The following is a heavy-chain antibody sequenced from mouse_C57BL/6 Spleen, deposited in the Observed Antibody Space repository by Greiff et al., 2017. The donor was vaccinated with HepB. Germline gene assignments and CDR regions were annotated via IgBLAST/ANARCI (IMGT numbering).Heavy chain of an antibody. Sequence: EVQRVESGPELVKPGASVKISCKASGYSFTGYYMNWVKQSPEKSLEWIGEINPSTGGTTYNQKFKAKATLTVDKSSSTAYMQLKSLTSEDSAVYYCARRPGGIYDGYYGYFDYWGQGTTLTVSS. D-gene: IGHD2-3*01. CDR1: GYSFTGYY. CDR2: INPSTGGT. V-gene: IGHV1-42*01. CDR3: ARRPGGIYDGYYGYFDY. J-gene: IGHJ2*01.